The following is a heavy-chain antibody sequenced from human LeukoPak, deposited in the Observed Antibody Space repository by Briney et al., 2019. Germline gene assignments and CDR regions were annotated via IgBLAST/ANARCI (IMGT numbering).Heavy chain of an antibody. Sequence: PSETLSLTCAVSGGSISSGGYSWSWTRQPPGKGLEWIGYIYHSGSTYYNPSLKSRVTISLDRSKNQFSLNLSSVTAADTAVYYCARVRGYYGTTDYWGQGTLVTVSS. CDR3: ARVRGYYGTTDY. D-gene: IGHD3-10*01. V-gene: IGHV4-30-2*01. J-gene: IGHJ4*02. CDR2: IYHSGST. CDR1: GGSISSGGYS.